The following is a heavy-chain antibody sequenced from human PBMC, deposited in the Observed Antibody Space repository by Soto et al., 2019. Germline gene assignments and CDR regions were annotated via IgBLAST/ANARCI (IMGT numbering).Heavy chain of an antibody. CDR3: ASGSRNWGDYVAL. D-gene: IGHD7-27*01. CDR1: GFTFSSYT. V-gene: IGHV3-48*02. CDR2: ITSSGTTV. Sequence: EVHLVESGGGVVQPGGSLRLSCAASGFTFSSYTLNWVRQAPGKGLEWVSDITSSGTTVYYADSVRGRFTISRDNAKKSLYLQMHSLSDDDTAADGWASGSRNWGDYVALWTQGTVVTITS. J-gene: IGHJ4*02.